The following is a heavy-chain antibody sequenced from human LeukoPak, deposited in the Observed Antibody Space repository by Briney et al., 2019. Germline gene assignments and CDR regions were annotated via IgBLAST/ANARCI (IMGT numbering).Heavy chain of an antibody. J-gene: IGHJ4*02. CDR1: GFTFSSYW. Sequence: GGSLRLSCAASGFTFSSYWMSWVRQAPGKGLEWVANIKQDGSEKYYVNSVKGRFTISRDNAKNSLYLQMNSLRAEDTAVYYCARDWGLVAAYYFDYWGQGTLVTVSS. V-gene: IGHV3-7*01. D-gene: IGHD2-15*01. CDR2: IKQDGSEK. CDR3: ARDWGLVAAYYFDY.